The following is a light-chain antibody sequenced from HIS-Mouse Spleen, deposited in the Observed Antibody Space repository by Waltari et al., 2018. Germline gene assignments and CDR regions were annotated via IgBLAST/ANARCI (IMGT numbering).Light chain of an antibody. J-gene: IGKJ3*01. Sequence: EIVLTQSPGTLSLSPGERATLSCRASQSVSSSYLAWYQQKPGQAPRLLIYGASSRATGIPDRFSGIGSGTDFTLTISRLEPEDFAVYYCQQYGSSLFTSGPGTKVDIK. CDR2: GAS. CDR3: QQYGSSLFT. V-gene: IGKV3-20*01. CDR1: QSVSSSY.